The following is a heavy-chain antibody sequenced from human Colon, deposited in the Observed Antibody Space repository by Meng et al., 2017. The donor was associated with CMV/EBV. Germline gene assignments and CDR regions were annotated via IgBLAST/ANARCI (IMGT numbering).Heavy chain of an antibody. D-gene: IGHD3-10*01. CDR1: GFSFDDYA. CDR3: ANAWRGSSPPYFFDH. V-gene: IGHV3-9*01. CDR2: INWNRGSI. J-gene: IGHJ4*02. Sequence: SLKISCAASGFSFDDYAMNWVRQAPGKGLEWVSSINWNRGSITYADSVKGRFTISIDNAKKSLYLQMDSLRPEDTALYYCANAWRGSSPPYFFDHWGQGTQVTVSS.